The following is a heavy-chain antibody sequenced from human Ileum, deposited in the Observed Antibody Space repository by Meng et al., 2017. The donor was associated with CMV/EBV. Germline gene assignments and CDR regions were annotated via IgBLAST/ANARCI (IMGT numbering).Heavy chain of an antibody. CDR2: ISGSGGST. V-gene: IGHV3-23*01. D-gene: IGHD4-23*01. Sequence: GESLKISCTTSGFTFADYAMSWLRQAPGKGLEWVSAISGSGGSTYYADSVKGRFAISRDNSKNTLYLQMNSLRAEDTAVYYCAKGGGMVVTPNVFWGQGTLVTVSS. CDR3: AKGGGMVVTPNVF. CDR1: GFTFADYA. J-gene: IGHJ4*02.